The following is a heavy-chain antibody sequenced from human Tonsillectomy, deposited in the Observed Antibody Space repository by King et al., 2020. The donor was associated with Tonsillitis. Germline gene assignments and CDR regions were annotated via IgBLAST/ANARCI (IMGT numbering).Heavy chain of an antibody. Sequence: QLQESGPGLVKPSQTLSLTCAVSGGSISSGAYSWSWIRQPPGKGLEWIGYIYYSGSTYYNPSLKRRLTISVDTSKNQFSLKLSSVTAADTAVYYCARPRAEWELLGGHGMDVWGQGTTVTVSS. J-gene: IGHJ6*02. CDR2: IYYSGST. CDR1: GGSISSGAYS. CDR3: ARPRAEWELLGGHGMDV. D-gene: IGHD1-26*01. V-gene: IGHV4-30-4*07.